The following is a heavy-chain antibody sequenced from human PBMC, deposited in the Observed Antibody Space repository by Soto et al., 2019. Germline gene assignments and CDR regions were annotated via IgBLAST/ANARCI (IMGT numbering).Heavy chain of an antibody. D-gene: IGHD5-18*01. Sequence: EVQLVESGGGLVQPGGSLRLSCAASGFTFRTYWLSWFRQVPGKGLEWVANINLDGSEKNYVDSVKGRFTISRDNARNSLYLQMSSLRAEDTALYYCARDGSTSWYSYDYHGIDVWGQGTMVTVSS. CDR1: GFTFRTYW. CDR2: INLDGSEK. CDR3: ARDGSTSWYSYDYHGIDV. J-gene: IGHJ6*02. V-gene: IGHV3-7*05.